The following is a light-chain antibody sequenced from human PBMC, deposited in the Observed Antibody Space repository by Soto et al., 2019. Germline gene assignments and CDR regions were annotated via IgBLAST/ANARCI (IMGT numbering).Light chain of an antibody. V-gene: IGLV2-14*01. CDR3: SSYTSSSTLDV. J-gene: IGLJ1*01. Sequence: QSALTQPASVSGSPGQSITISCTGTSSDVGGYNYVSWYQQHPGKAPKLMIYEVSNRPSGVSNRFSGSKSGNTASLTISGPQAEDEADSYCSSYTSSSTLDVFGTGTKVTVL. CDR1: SSDVGGYNY. CDR2: EVS.